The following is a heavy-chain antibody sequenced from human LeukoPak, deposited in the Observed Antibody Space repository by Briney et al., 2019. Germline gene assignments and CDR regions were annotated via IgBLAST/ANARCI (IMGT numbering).Heavy chain of an antibody. V-gene: IGHV4-39*01. CDR2: IYYSGST. Sequence: PSETLSLTCTVSGGSISSSSYYWGWIRQPPGKGLEWIGSIYYSGSTYYNPSLKSRVTISVDTSKNQFSLKLSSVTAADTAVYYCARQLAGNVDTAMGPPRDYWGQGTLVTVSS. D-gene: IGHD5-18*01. CDR3: ARQLAGNVDTAMGPPRDY. CDR1: GGSISSSSYY. J-gene: IGHJ4*02.